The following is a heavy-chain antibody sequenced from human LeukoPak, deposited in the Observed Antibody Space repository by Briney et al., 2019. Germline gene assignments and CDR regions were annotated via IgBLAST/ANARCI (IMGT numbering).Heavy chain of an antibody. CDR3: ARHIRLGGWFGP. J-gene: IGHJ5*02. CDR2: IYYNGDT. Sequence: SETLSLTCTVSGGFISGHYWSWIRQPPGKGLEWIGYIYYNGDTNYNPSVKSRVTISLDKSKNYLSLKLTSVTAADTAIYYCARHIRLGGWFGPWGQGLLVTVSS. CDR1: GGFISGHY. V-gene: IGHV4-59*08. D-gene: IGHD3-16*01.